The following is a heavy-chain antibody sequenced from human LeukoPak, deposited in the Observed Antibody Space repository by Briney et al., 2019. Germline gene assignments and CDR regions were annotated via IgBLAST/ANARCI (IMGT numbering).Heavy chain of an antibody. D-gene: IGHD1-14*01. Sequence: GGSLRLSCAASGFTFSSYSMNWVRQAPGKGLEWVSSISSSSSYIYYADSVKGRFTISRDNAKNSLYLQMNSLRAEDTAVYYCARFGRPKPYYYYYYYMDVWGKGNTVTVSS. V-gene: IGHV3-21*01. CDR2: ISSSSSYI. J-gene: IGHJ6*03. CDR1: GFTFSSYS. CDR3: ARFGRPKPYYYYYYYMDV.